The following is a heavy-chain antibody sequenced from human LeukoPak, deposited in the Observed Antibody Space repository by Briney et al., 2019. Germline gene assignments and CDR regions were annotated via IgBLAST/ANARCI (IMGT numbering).Heavy chain of an antibody. CDR1: GFTFNNYA. V-gene: IGHV3-23*01. J-gene: IGHJ4*02. D-gene: IGHD2-15*01. CDR2: IFGSGGSA. CDR3: GKTTVGYSSGRYPGWPVDY. Sequence: GGSLRLSCAASGFTFNNYAMYWVRQAPGKGLEWVSGIFGSGGSAHYADSVEGRFTISRDNSKNTVYLQLDSLRVEDTAVCYCGKTTVGYSSGRYPGWPVDYWGQGTLVTVSS.